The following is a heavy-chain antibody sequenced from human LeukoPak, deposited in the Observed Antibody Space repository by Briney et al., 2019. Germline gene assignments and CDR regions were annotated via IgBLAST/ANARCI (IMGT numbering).Heavy chain of an antibody. CDR2: INPSGGSR. V-gene: IGHV1-46*01. D-gene: IGHD6-6*01. CDR3: ARGVTLTTRPEIWAGDY. CDR1: GYTFTNYY. J-gene: IGHJ4*02. Sequence: GASVKVSCKASGYTFTNYYMHWVRQAPGQGLEWVGIINPSGGSRTYAQKFQGRVTMTRDTSTSTVYMELSSLRSEDTAVYYCARGVTLTTRPEIWAGDYWGQGTLVTVPS.